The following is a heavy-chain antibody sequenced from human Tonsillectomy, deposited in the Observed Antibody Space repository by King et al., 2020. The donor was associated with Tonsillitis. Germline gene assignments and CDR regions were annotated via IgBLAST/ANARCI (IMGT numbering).Heavy chain of an antibody. CDR2: ISTYNGNT. J-gene: IGHJ4*02. Sequence: QLVQSGAEVRKPGASVKVSCKASGYIFTSNGISWVRQAPGQGLEWMGWISTYNGNTNYAQKFQGRVTMTTDTSTNTAYMELRSLRSDDTAVFYCARVSGDYKILTGIEYWGQGTLVTVSS. CDR1: GYIFTSNG. D-gene: IGHD3-9*01. CDR3: ARVSGDYKILTGIEY. V-gene: IGHV1-18*04.